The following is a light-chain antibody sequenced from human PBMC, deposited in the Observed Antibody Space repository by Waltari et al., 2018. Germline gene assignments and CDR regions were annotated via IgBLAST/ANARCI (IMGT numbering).Light chain of an antibody. CDR2: AVT. Sequence: QSALTQPAAVSGSPGQSITISCTGTTSDIGGYNYVSWYQQHPGKAPKLMIYAVTNRPSGVSTRFSGSKSGNTASLTISGLQAEDEAAYYCGSYRSSALEAIFGGGTKLTVL. CDR3: GSYRSSALEAI. CDR1: TSDIGGYNY. V-gene: IGLV2-14*03. J-gene: IGLJ2*01.